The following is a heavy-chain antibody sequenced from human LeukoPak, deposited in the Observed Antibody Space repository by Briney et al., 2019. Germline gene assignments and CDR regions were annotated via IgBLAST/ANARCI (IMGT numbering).Heavy chain of an antibody. CDR2: IYTSGST. CDR1: GGSISSSSYY. CDR3: ARDRSSGWYGSLGYYYYMDV. J-gene: IGHJ6*03. Sequence: PSETLSLTRTVSGGSISSSSYYWSWIRQPAGKGLEWIGRIYTSGSTNYNPSLKSRVTMSVDTSKNQFSLKLSSVTAADTAVYYCARDRSSGWYGSLGYYYYMDVWGKGTTVTISS. D-gene: IGHD6-19*01. V-gene: IGHV4-61*02.